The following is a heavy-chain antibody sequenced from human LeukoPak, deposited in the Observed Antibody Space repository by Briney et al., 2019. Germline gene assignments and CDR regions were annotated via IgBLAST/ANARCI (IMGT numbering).Heavy chain of an antibody. Sequence: GGSLRLSCAASGSTFSSYAMSWVRQAPGKGLEWVSVINDSGGSTYYADSVKGRFTISRDNSKNTLYLQMNSLRAEDTAVYYCAKDRGGYGGFDYWGQGTLVTVSS. V-gene: IGHV3-23*01. CDR3: AKDRGGYGGFDY. J-gene: IGHJ4*02. CDR1: GSTFSSYA. CDR2: INDSGGST. D-gene: IGHD4-23*01.